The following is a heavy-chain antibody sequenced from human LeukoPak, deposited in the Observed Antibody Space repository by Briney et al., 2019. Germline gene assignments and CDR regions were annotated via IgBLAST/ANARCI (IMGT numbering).Heavy chain of an antibody. V-gene: IGHV4-61*02. CDR2: IYNSGSP. Sequence: SETLSLTCTVSGGSISSGLYYWSWIRQPAGKGLEWNGRIYNSGSPKYNPSLKSRVTISLVKSKNQFSLKLTSVTAADTAVYYCASSSWLRDANFDSWGQGTLVTVSS. D-gene: IGHD6-13*01. CDR3: ASSSWLRDANFDS. J-gene: IGHJ4*02. CDR1: GGSISSGLYY.